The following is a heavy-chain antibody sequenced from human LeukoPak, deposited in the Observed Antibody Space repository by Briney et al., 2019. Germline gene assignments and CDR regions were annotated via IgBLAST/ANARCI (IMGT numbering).Heavy chain of an antibody. V-gene: IGHV3-30*02. J-gene: IGHJ5*02. CDR3: AKIGGEDYYGSGSYYNGGLNWFDP. Sequence: PGGSLRLSCAASGFTFDDYGMHWVRQAPDKGLEWVAFIRYDGSNKYYADSVKGRFTISRDNSKNTLYLQMNSLRVEDTAVYYCAKIGGEDYYGSGSYYNGGLNWFDPWGQGTLVTVSS. CDR2: IRYDGSNK. CDR1: GFTFDDYG. D-gene: IGHD3-10*01.